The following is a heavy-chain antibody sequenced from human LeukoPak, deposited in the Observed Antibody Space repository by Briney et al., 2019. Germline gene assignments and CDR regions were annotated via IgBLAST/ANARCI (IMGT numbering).Heavy chain of an antibody. D-gene: IGHD2-15*01. Sequence: GGSLRLSCAASGFTFSSYAMSWVRQAPGKGLEWVSAISGSGGGTYYADSVKGRFTISRDNSKNTLYLQMNSLRAEDTAVYYCAKENVVVVAATYFDYWGQGTLVTVSS. CDR1: GFTFSSYA. CDR3: AKENVVVVAATYFDY. V-gene: IGHV3-23*01. CDR2: ISGSGGGT. J-gene: IGHJ4*02.